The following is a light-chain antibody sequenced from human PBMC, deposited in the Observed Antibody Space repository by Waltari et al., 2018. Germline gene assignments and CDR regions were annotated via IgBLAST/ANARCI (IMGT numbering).Light chain of an antibody. V-gene: IGLV2-14*03. CDR1: SSDVGTYDY. Sequence: QSALTQPASVSGSPGQSITISCTGTSSDVGTYDYVSWYQQHPGKAPKLMIYDVTKRPSGIANRFSGSKPGNTASLTISGLQAEDEADYYCSSYTTSSTVYVFGTGTKVTVL. J-gene: IGLJ1*01. CDR2: DVT. CDR3: SSYTTSSTVYV.